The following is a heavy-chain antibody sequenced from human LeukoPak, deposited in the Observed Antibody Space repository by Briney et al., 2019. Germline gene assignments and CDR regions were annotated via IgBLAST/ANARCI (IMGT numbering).Heavy chain of an antibody. CDR2: ILHTGST. D-gene: IGHD1-14*01. V-gene: IGHV4-4*02. Sequence: SGTLSLTCAVSGGSISSTDRWGWVRQPPGKGLEWIGEILHTGSTIYKPSLKSRVTISVDKSKNQFSLKLRSVTAADTAVYFCARDLRYNNKWDYYGMDVWGQGTTVTVSS. J-gene: IGHJ6*02. CDR1: GGSISSTDR. CDR3: ARDLRYNNKWDYYGMDV.